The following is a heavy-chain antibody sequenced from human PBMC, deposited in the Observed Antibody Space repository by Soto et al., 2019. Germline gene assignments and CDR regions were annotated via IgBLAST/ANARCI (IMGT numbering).Heavy chain of an antibody. D-gene: IGHD3-10*01. V-gene: IGHV1-18*01. Sequence: QVQLLQSGAEVKKPVASVKVSCKASGYMFNTYGITWVRQAPGQGREWMGWISVYNGNIDYAQKFEGRVTMTIDTSTSTAYMELKSLTSDDTAVYYCARTYGSGDYFLPFEYWGQGTPVSVSS. CDR2: ISVYNGNI. CDR1: GYMFNTYG. CDR3: ARTYGSGDYFLPFEY. J-gene: IGHJ4*02.